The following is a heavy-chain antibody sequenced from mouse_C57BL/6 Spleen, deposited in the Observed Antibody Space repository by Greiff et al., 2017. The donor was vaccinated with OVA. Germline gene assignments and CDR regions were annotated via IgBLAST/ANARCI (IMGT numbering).Heavy chain of an antibody. CDR2: IDPSDSYT. CDR1: GYTFTSYW. J-gene: IGHJ4*01. CDR3: ASCPPATDAMDY. D-gene: IGHD1-1*01. V-gene: IGHV1-50*01. Sequence: QVQLQQPGAELVKPGASVKLSCKASGYTFTSYWMQWVKQRPGQGLEWIGEIDPSDSYTNYNQKFKGKAPLTVDTSSSTAYMQLSSLTSEDSAVYYCASCPPATDAMDYWGQGTSVTVSS.